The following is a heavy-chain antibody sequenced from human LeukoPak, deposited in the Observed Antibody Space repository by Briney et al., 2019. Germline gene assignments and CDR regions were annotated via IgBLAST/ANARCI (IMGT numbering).Heavy chain of an antibody. CDR1: GFTFSYYA. CDR3: AKGCTGGSCYSDY. V-gene: IGHV3-23*01. J-gene: IGHJ4*02. D-gene: IGHD2-15*01. CDR2: ISGSGAST. Sequence: PGGSLRLSCAASGFTFSYYAMSWVRQAPGRGLEWVSGISGSGASTDYADSVKGRFTISRDNSKNTLSLQMQSLRAEDTAVYYCAKGCTGGSCYSDYWGQGTLVTVSS.